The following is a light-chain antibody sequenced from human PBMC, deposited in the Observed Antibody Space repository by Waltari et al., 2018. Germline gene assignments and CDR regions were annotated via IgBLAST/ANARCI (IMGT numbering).Light chain of an antibody. CDR3: SAYTYSSPFAWA. CDR2: DVN. V-gene: IGLV2-14*03. Sequence: QSALTQPASVSGSPGQSITLPCTGTSSDIGASYFVSWYQQHPGKAPKLIIFDVNKRPSGISDRFSGSKSGNTASLTISRLQTGDEADYFCSAYTYSSPFAWAFGGGTKVTVL. CDR1: SSDIGASYF. J-gene: IGLJ3*02.